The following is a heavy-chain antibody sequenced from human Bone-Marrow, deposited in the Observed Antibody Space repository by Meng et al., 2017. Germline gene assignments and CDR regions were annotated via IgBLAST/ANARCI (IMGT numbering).Heavy chain of an antibody. CDR2: INSDGSST. D-gene: IGHD3-22*01. CDR3: ARDAFRETSSGYYDY. J-gene: IGHJ4*02. V-gene: IGHV3-74*01. Sequence: GESLKISCAASGFTFSGYWMHWVRQAPGKGLVWVSRINSDGSSTTYADSVKGRFTISRDNAKNTLYLQMNSLRAEDTAVYYCARDAFRETSSGYYDYWGQGTLVTVSS. CDR1: GFTFSGYW.